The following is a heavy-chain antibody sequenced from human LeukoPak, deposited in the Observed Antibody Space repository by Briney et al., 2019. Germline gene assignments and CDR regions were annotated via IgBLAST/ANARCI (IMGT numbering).Heavy chain of an antibody. CDR2: IYYSGST. V-gene: IGHV4-59*12. CDR3: ARDPKSYYYDSSGYLDAFDI. D-gene: IGHD3-22*01. J-gene: IGHJ3*02. Sequence: SETLSLTCTVSGGSISNYYWNWIRQPPGKGLEWIGYIYYSGSTNYNPSLQSRVTISVDTSKNQFSLKLSSVTAADTAVYYCARDPKSYYYDSSGYLDAFDIWGQGTMVTVSS. CDR1: GGSISNYY.